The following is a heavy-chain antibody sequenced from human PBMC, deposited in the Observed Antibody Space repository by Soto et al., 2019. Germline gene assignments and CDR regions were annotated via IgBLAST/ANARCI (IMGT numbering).Heavy chain of an antibody. V-gene: IGHV3-53*01. D-gene: IGHD1-7*01. CDR2: IYSGGST. CDR3: ATRAKTGSTPCGYYYGMDV. CDR1: GFTVSSNY. J-gene: IGHJ6*02. Sequence: GGSLRLSCAASGFTVSSNYMSWVRQAPGKGLEWVSVIYSGGSTYYAASVKGRFTIFRDNSKNTLYLQMNSLRAEDTAVYYCATRAKTGSTPCGYYYGMDVWGQGTTVTVSS.